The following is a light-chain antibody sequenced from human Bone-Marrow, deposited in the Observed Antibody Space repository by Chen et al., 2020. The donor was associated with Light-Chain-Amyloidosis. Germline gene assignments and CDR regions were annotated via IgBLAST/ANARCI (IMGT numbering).Light chain of an antibody. CDR2: DDS. CDR3: QVGDRSSERPV. J-gene: IGLJ3*02. CDR1: NIGSTS. Sequence: SYVLTQPSSVSVAPGQTATIACGGNNIGSTSVHWYQQTPGQAPLLVVYDDSDRPSGIPERLSGANSGNTATRTISRVEAGDEADYDGQVGDRSSERPVFGGGTKLTVL. V-gene: IGLV3-21*02.